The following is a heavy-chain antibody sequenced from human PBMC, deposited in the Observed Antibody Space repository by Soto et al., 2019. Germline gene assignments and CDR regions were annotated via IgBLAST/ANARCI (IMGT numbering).Heavy chain of an antibody. V-gene: IGHV3-21*01. J-gene: IGHJ4*02. Sequence: EVQLVESGGGPVKPGGSLRLSCAASGFTFSTYTMSWVRQAPGKGPEWVSSISGTTNYIYYADSVKGRFTISRDNANNSLFLQMNSLRVEDTAVYYCASGNWCGPFDYWGQGTLVTVSS. CDR3: ASGNWCGPFDY. D-gene: IGHD2-8*02. CDR2: ISGTTNYI. CDR1: GFTFSTYT.